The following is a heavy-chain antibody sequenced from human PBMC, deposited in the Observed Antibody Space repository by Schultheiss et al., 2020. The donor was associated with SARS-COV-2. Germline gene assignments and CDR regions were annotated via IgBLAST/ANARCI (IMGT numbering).Heavy chain of an antibody. Sequence: GSLRLSCAVYGGSFSGYYWSWIRQPPGKGLEWIGEINHSGSTNYNPSLKSRVTISVDTSKNQFSLKLSSVTAADTAVYYCARGRGSSIYKTFDYWGQGTLVTVSS. J-gene: IGHJ4*02. CDR2: INHSGST. V-gene: IGHV4-34*01. CDR1: GGSFSGYY. CDR3: ARGRGSSIYKTFDY. D-gene: IGHD5/OR15-5a*01.